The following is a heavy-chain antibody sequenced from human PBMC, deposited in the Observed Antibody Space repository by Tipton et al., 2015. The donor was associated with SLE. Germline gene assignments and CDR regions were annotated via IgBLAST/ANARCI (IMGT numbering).Heavy chain of an antibody. Sequence: TLSLTCAVYGGSFSGNYWSWIRQPPGKGLQWIGEINHSGSTNYNPSLKSRVTISVDTSKNQFSLKLSSVTAADTAVYYCASGVIAATSDYWGQGTLVTVSS. CDR2: INHSGST. CDR1: GGSFSGNY. CDR3: ASGVIAATSDY. V-gene: IGHV4-34*01. D-gene: IGHD2-15*01. J-gene: IGHJ4*02.